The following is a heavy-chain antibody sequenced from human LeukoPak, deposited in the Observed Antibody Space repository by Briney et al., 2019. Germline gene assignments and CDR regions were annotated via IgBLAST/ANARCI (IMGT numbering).Heavy chain of an antibody. D-gene: IGHD3-10*02. V-gene: IGHV3-74*01. CDR1: GFTSSSYW. J-gene: IGHJ4*02. Sequence: EGSLRLSCAASGFTSSSYWMHWVRQVPGKGLAWVSRIDEFGSVTNSADSVQGRFSISRDNAKNALYLQMNSLRAEDTAVYYCVRDMFGGRDYWGQGTLVTVSS. CDR3: VRDMFGGRDY. CDR2: IDEFGSVT.